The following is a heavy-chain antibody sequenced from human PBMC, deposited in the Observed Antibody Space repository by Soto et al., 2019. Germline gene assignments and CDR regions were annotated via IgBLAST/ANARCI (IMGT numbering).Heavy chain of an antibody. CDR2: ISGGGGTT. CDR1: GFTFSSYA. Sequence: GSLRLSCAASGFTFSSYAMSWVRQAPGKGLEWVSTISGGGGTTYYAYSVTARFTISRDSSKNTLYLQVNRLRAEDTAVYYGAKEEQLPKNWFGPWGKGNPVTVSS. V-gene: IGHV3-23*01. D-gene: IGHD6-13*01. CDR3: AKEEQLPKNWFGP. J-gene: IGHJ5*02.